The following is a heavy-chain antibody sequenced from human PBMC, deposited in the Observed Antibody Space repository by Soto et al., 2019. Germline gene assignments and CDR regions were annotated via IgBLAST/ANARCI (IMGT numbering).Heavy chain of an antibody. J-gene: IGHJ4*02. CDR3: AREGIRFLEWLSPFVY. CDR2: INAGNGNT. CDR1: GYTFTSYA. Sequence: QVQLVQSGAEVKKPGASVKVSCKASGYTFTSYAMHWVRQAPGQRLEWMGWINAGNGNTKYSQKFQGRVTITRDTSASTAYMELSSLRSEDTAVYYCAREGIRFLEWLSPFVYWGQGTLVTVSS. D-gene: IGHD3-3*01. V-gene: IGHV1-3*01.